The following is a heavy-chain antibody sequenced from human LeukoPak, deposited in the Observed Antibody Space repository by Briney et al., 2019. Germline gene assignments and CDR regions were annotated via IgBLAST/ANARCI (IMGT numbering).Heavy chain of an antibody. CDR2: ISSSGSTI. D-gene: IGHD3-10*01. CDR1: GSTFSSYE. V-gene: IGHV3-48*03. CDR3: ARVTYYYGSGSYWGDFGTVDY. J-gene: IGHJ4*02. Sequence: PGGSLRLSCAASGSTFSSYEMNWVRQAPGKGLEWVSYISSSGSTIYYADSVKGRFTISRDNAKNSLYLQMNSLRAEDTAVYYCARVTYYYGSGSYWGDFGTVDYWGQGTLVTVSS.